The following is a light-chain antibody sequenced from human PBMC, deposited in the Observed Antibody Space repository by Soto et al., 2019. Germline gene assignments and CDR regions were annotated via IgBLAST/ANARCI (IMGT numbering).Light chain of an antibody. J-gene: IGKJ5*01. CDR2: DAS. V-gene: IGKV1-5*01. CDR1: QRYSSW. CDR3: QQSYSTPIT. Sequence: DIQMTQSPSTLSASVGDSVTITCRASQRYSSWLAWYQQKPGKAPKLLIYDASSLESGVPSRFSGSGSGTDFTLTISSLQPEVFATYYCQQSYSTPITFGQGTRLEIK.